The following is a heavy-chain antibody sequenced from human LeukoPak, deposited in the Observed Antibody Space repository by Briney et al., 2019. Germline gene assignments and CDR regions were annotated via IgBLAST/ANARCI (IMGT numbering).Heavy chain of an antibody. D-gene: IGHD3-22*01. V-gene: IGHV3-48*01. CDR1: GFTFSSNS. CDR3: ARDSRDSSGYWDFDY. CDR2: ISSSSSTI. J-gene: IGHJ4*02. Sequence: RGSLRLSCAASGFTFSSNSMNWVRQAPGKGLEWVSYISSSSSTIYYADSVKGRFTISRDNAKNSLYLQMNSLRAEDTAIYYCARDSRDSSGYWDFDYWGQGTLVTVSS.